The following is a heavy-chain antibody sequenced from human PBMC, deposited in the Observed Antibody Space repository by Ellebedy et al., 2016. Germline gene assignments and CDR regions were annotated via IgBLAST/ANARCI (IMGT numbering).Heavy chain of an antibody. D-gene: IGHD1-1*01. CDR2: FYYSGNT. J-gene: IGHJ4*02. CDR1: GGAISSYY. V-gene: IGHV4-59*08. CDR3: ATYTMGRLDY. Sequence: GSLRLSCAVSGGAISSYYWTWIRQPPGKGLEWIAYFYYSGNTNYIPSLKSRVTISVDTSKNQFYLKLSSVTAADTAVYYCATYTMGRLDYWGQGTLVTVSS.